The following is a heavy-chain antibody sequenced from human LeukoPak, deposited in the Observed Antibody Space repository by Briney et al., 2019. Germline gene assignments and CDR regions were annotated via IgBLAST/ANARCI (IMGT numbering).Heavy chain of an antibody. CDR2: ISGSGGST. V-gene: IGHV3-23*01. CDR3: AKDPRGDVYDFWSGHFDY. CDR1: GSTFSSYA. Sequence: PGGSLKLSCAASGSTFSSYAMSWVRQAPGKGLEWVSAISGSGGSTYYADSVKGRFTISRDNSKNTLYLQMNSLRAEDTAVYYWAKDPRGDVYDFWSGHFDYWGQGTLVTVSS. D-gene: IGHD3-3*01. J-gene: IGHJ4*02.